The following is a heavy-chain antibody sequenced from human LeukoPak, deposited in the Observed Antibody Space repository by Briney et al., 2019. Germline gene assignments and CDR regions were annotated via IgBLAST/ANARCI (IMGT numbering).Heavy chain of an antibody. Sequence: SETLSLTCAAYGGSLSGYSWSWIRQPPGKGLGWIGEINHSGSTNYNPSLKSRVTISADTSKNQFSLKLSAVTAADTAFYYCARVPGRPADVFDHWGQGTLVTVSS. J-gene: IGHJ4*02. CDR3: ARVPGRPADVFDH. CDR1: GGSLSGYS. V-gene: IGHV4-34*01. CDR2: INHSGST. D-gene: IGHD2-2*01.